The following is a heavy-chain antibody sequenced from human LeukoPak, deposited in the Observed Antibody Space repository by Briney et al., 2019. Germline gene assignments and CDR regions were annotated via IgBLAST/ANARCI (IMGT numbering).Heavy chain of an antibody. Sequence: PGGSLRLSCAASGFTFSSYGMHWVRQAPGKGLEWVAVISYDGSNKYYADSVKGRFTISRDNSKNTLYLQMNSLRAEDTAVYYCARGCGSSSSNWFDPWGQGTLVTVSS. CDR3: ARGCGSSSSNWFDP. CDR2: ISYDGSNK. CDR1: GFTFSSYG. J-gene: IGHJ5*02. D-gene: IGHD6-6*01. V-gene: IGHV3-30*03.